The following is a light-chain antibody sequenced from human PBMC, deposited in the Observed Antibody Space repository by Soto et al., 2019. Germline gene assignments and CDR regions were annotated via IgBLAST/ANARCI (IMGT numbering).Light chain of an antibody. CDR2: GAS. J-gene: IGKJ2*01. V-gene: IGKV3-20*01. Sequence: EIVLTQSPGTLSLSPGERATLSCRASQSVSSNYFAWYQQKPGQAPRLVIYGASSRATGIPDRFSGSGSGTAFTLTISRLEPEDFAVYYCHLYRFSPLYTFGQGTKLEIK. CDR3: HLYRFSPLYT. CDR1: QSVSSNY.